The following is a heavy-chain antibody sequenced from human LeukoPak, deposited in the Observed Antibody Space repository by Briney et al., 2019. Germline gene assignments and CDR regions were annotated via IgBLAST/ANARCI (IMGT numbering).Heavy chain of an antibody. CDR3: ARDFSGGSGSYYGLTDSATWRDYYYYYYMDV. V-gene: IGHV1-46*01. D-gene: IGHD3-10*01. Sequence: ASVKVSCKASGYTFTSYYMHWVRQAPGQGLEWMGIINPSGGSTSYAQKFQGRVTMTRDTSTSTVYMELSSLRSEDTAVYYCARDFSGGSGSYYGLTDSATWRDYYYYYYMDVWGKGTTVTISS. J-gene: IGHJ6*03. CDR1: GYTFTSYY. CDR2: INPSGGST.